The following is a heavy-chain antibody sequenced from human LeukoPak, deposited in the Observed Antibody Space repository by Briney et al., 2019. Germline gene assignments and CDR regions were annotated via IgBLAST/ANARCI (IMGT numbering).Heavy chain of an antibody. D-gene: IGHD3-10*01. CDR1: GFTFSSYA. V-gene: IGHV3-23*01. Sequence: GGSLRLSCAASGFTFSSYAMSWVRQAPGKGLEWVSAISGSGGSTYYADSVKGRFTISRDNSKNTLYLQMNSLRAEDTAVYYCASYGSGSYYINYWGQGTLVTVSS. CDR2: ISGSGGST. J-gene: IGHJ4*02. CDR3: ASYGSGSYYINY.